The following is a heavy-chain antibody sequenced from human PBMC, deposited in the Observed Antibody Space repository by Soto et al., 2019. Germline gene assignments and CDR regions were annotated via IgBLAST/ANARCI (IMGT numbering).Heavy chain of an antibody. D-gene: IGHD3-10*01. J-gene: IGHJ6*03. Sequence: DVQLLESGGGLVQWGGSLRLSCVTSGFTFSTYGMTWVRQAPGKGLGWVSYGGSGGSRYYAESVKGRFTISRDNSKNTLSLEMNSLRAEDTATYYCVKFRGRAYPYYYMDVWGKGTTVSVSS. CDR2: GGSGGSR. CDR1: GFTFSTYG. V-gene: IGHV3-23*01. CDR3: VKFRGRAYPYYYMDV.